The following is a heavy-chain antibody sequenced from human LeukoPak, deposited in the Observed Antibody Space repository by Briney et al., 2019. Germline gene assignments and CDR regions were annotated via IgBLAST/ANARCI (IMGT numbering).Heavy chain of an antibody. CDR1: GYTFTSYG. D-gene: IGHD2-2*01. Sequence: ASVKVSCKASGYTFTSYGISWVRQAPGQGIEWMGWISAYNGNTNYAQKLQGRVTMTTDTYTSTAYMDLRSLRSDDTAVYYCARIRDIVVVPADPDAFDIWGQGKMVTVSS. CDR2: ISAYNGNT. CDR3: ARIRDIVVVPADPDAFDI. J-gene: IGHJ3*02. V-gene: IGHV1-18*01.